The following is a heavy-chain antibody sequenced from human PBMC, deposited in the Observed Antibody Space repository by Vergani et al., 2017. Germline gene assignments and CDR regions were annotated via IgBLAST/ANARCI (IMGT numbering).Heavy chain of an antibody. CDR3: AKDIGGYCSSTSYFDY. Sequence: EVQLVESGGGLVQPGRSLRLSCAASGFTFDDYAMHWVRQAPGKGLEWVSGISWNSGSIGYADSVKGRFTISRDNAKNSLYLQMNSLRAEDTALYYCAKDIGGYCSSTSYFDYWGQGTLVTVSS. CDR1: GFTFDDYA. J-gene: IGHJ4*02. D-gene: IGHD2-2*01. CDR2: ISWNSGSI. V-gene: IGHV3-9*01.